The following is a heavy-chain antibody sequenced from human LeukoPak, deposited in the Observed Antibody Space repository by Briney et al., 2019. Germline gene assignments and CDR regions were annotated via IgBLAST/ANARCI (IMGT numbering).Heavy chain of an antibody. CDR3: ARDRSYANDY. D-gene: IGHD1-26*01. CDR1: GFTFSSYD. Sequence: PGGSLRLSCAASGFTFSSYDMNWVRQAPGKGLEWVSYISSSGSTICYADSVKGRFTISRNNAKNSLYLQMNSLRAEDTAVYYCARDRSYANDYWGQGTLVTVSS. J-gene: IGHJ4*02. V-gene: IGHV3-48*03. CDR2: ISSSGSTI.